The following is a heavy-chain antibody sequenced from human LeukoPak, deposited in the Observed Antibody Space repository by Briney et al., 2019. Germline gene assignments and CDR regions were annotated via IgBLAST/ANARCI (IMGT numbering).Heavy chain of an antibody. CDR3: AKGGYFDWLLGFDY. J-gene: IGHJ4*02. CDR1: GFTFSSYG. Sequence: GGSLRLSCAASGFTFSSYGMHWVRQAPGKGLEWVAFIRYDGSNKYYADSVKGRFTIPRDNSKNTLYLQMNSLRAEDTAVYYCAKGGYFDWLLGFDYWGQGTLVTVSS. D-gene: IGHD3-9*01. V-gene: IGHV3-30*02. CDR2: IRYDGSNK.